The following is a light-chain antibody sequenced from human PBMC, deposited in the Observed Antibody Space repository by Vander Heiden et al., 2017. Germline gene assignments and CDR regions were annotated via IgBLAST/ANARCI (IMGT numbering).Light chain of an antibody. CDR1: SSDVGSYNL. CDR3: CSYAGSSTPVG. J-gene: IGLJ2*01. Sequence: QSALTQPASVSGSPGQSITISCTGTSSDVGSYNLVSWYQQHPGKAPKLMIYDGSKRPSGVSNRFSGSKSGNTASLTISGLQAEDEADYYGCSYAGSSTPVGCGGGTELT. V-gene: IGLV2-23*01. CDR2: DGS.